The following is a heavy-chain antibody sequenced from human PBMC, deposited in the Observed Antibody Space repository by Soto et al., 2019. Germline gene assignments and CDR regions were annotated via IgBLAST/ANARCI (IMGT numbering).Heavy chain of an antibody. CDR2: INPHSGAT. CDR3: LRKLLSPRWLDP. CDR1: GYSFTDYY. Sequence: GASVKVSCKASGYSFTDYYMHWVRQAPGQGLEWMGWINPHSGATNYAQNFQGRVTMTRDTSISTAYMELSRLRSDDTAVYYCLRKLLSPRWLDPWGQGTLVTVYS. J-gene: IGHJ5*02. V-gene: IGHV1-2*02. D-gene: IGHD3-10*01.